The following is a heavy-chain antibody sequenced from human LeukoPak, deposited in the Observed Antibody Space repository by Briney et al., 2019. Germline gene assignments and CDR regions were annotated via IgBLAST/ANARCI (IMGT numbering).Heavy chain of an antibody. CDR2: IIPIFGTA. CDR1: GGTFSSYA. J-gene: IGHJ6*03. Sequence: ASVKVSCKASGGTFSSYAISWVGQAPGQGLEWMGGIIPIFGTANYAQKFQGRVTITADESTSTAYMGLSSLRSEDTAVYYCARASYYYDRSGDNYYYYMDIWGKGTTVTVSS. CDR3: ARASYYYDRSGDNYYYYMDI. D-gene: IGHD3-22*01. V-gene: IGHV1-69*13.